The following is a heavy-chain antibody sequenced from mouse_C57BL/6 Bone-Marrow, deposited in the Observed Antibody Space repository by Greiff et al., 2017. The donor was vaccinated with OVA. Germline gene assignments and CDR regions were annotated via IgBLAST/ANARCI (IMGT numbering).Heavy chain of an antibody. D-gene: IGHD2-4*01. CDR1: GYTFTSYW. CDR3: ARGRWDYDVPAWFAY. V-gene: IGHV1-64*01. CDR2: IHPNSGST. J-gene: IGHJ3*01. Sequence: QVQLQQPGAELVKPGASVKLSCKASGYTFTSYWMHWVKQRPGQGLEWIGMIHPNSGSTNYNEKFKSKATLTVDKSSSTAYMQLSSLTSEDSAVYYCARGRWDYDVPAWFAYWGQGTLVTVSA.